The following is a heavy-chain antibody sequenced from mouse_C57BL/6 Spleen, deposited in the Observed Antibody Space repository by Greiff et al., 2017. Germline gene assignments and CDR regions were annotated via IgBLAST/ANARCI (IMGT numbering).Heavy chain of an antibody. CDR2: IYPSNGDT. D-gene: IGHD3-3*01. CDR1: GYTFTSYW. J-gene: IGHJ4*01. Sequence: QVQLQQSGAELVKPGASVKLSCKASGYTFTSYWMHWVKQRPGQGLEWIGNIYPSNGDTNYNEKFQSKATLTADTSSSSTYMQLISLTSEDSAVCECARRRGDACAVGDWGQGTTVTVSS. V-gene: IGHV1-53*01. CDR3: ARRRGDACAVGD.